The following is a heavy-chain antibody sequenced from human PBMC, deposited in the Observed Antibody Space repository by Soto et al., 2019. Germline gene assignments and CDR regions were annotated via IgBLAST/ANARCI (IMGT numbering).Heavy chain of an antibody. Sequence: GGSLRLSCADSGFTVSSKYMSWVRQAPGKGLEWVSLIQSGGPTYYADSVKGRFTISRDTSENTLHLQMDSLRAEDTAVYYCARAPGIAVAGLDYWGQGTLVTVSS. V-gene: IGHV3-66*01. J-gene: IGHJ4*02. D-gene: IGHD6-19*01. CDR1: GFTVSSKY. CDR3: ARAPGIAVAGLDY. CDR2: IQSGGPT.